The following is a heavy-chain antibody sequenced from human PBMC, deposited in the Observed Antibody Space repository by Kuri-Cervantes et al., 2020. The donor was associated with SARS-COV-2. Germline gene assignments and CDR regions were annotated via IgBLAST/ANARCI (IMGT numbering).Heavy chain of an antibody. CDR3: ARDSPNAMTVASAFDI. V-gene: IGHV3-33*01. CDR2: TWYDENK. J-gene: IGHJ3*02. Sequence: GGSLRLSCAASGLTLSTYVIHWVRQPPGKGLEWVAVTWYDENKCYGDSVKGRFTISRDNSKNTVYLQMNSMTADDTAVYYCARDSPNAMTVASAFDIWGQGTMVTVSS. CDR1: GLTLSTYV. D-gene: IGHD5-12*01.